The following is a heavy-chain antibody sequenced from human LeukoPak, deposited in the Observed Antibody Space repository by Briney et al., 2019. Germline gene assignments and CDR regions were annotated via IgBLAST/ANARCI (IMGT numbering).Heavy chain of an antibody. Sequence: SETLSLTCAVSGGSISSGGYSWSWIRQPPGKGLEWIGYIYYSGSTYYNPSLKSRVTISVDTSKNQFSLKLSSVTAADTAVYYCALHNTMVRGGIDYWGQGTLVTVSS. CDR1: GGSISSGGYS. CDR2: IYYSGST. V-gene: IGHV4-30-4*07. D-gene: IGHD3-10*01. CDR3: ALHNTMVRGGIDY. J-gene: IGHJ4*02.